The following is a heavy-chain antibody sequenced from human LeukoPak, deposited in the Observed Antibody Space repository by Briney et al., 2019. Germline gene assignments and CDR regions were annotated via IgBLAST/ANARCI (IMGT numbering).Heavy chain of an antibody. CDR1: GGSISSSSYY. CDR3: AREGWYYYGSGSSNWFDP. D-gene: IGHD3-10*01. V-gene: IGHV4-39*07. J-gene: IGHJ5*02. Sequence: KPSETLSLTCTVSGGSISSSSYYWGWIRQPPGKGLEWIGSIYYSGSTYYNPSLKSRVTISVDTSKNQFSLKLSSVTAADTAVYYCAREGWYYYGSGSSNWFDPWGQGTLVTVSS. CDR2: IYYSGST.